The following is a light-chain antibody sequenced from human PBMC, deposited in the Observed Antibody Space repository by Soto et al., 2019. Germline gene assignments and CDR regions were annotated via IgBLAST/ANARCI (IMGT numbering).Light chain of an antibody. CDR1: SADISSHNR. V-gene: IGLV2-18*02. Sequence: QSVLTQPPSVSGSPGQSITISCRGSSADISSHNRVSWYHQPPDTAPKLIIYDVSDRPSGVPARFSGSKSANTASLTISGLQTEDEGVYYCSSSSGNSASELFGGGTKLTVL. J-gene: IGLJ2*01. CDR3: SSSSGNSASEL. CDR2: DVS.